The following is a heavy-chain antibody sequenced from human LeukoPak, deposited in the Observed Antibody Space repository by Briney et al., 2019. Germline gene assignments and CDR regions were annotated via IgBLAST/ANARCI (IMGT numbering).Heavy chain of an antibody. CDR3: AKWGSDSSGIYYYYGMDV. V-gene: IGHV3-23*01. J-gene: IGHJ6*02. D-gene: IGHD6-19*01. CDR2: ISGSGGST. CDR1: GFTFSSYA. Sequence: PGGSLRLSCAASGFTFSSYAMSWVRPAPGKGLEWVSAISGSGGSTYYADSVKGRFTISRDNSKNTLYLQMNSLRAEDTAVYYCAKWGSDSSGIYYYYGMDVWGQGTTVTVSS.